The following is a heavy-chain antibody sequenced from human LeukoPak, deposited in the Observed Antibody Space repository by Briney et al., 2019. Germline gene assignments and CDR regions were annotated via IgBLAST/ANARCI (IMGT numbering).Heavy chain of an antibody. CDR2: LSCISGRI. V-gene: IGHV3-9*01. D-gene: IGHD2-2*01. J-gene: IGHJ3*02. CDR3: AKDSDEGYCSSTSCSLGAFDI. CDR1: GFTFDDYA. Sequence: GGSLRLSCAASGFTFDDYAMHWVRQATGKGLERVPGLSCISGRIGYAESVKGPFTISRDNAKNSLYLQMNSLRAEDTALYYCAKDSDEGYCSSTSCSLGAFDIWGQGTMVTVSS.